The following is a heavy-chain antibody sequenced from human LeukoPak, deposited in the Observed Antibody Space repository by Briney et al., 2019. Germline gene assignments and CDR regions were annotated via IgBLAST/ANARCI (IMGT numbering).Heavy chain of an antibody. Sequence: PGGSLRLSCAASGFTFSNAWMSWVRQAPGKGLEWVANIKQDGSEKYYVDSVKGRFTISRDNAKNSLYLQMNSLRAEDTAVYYCARDPPSVSLGYWGQGTLVTVSS. CDR3: ARDPPSVSLGY. V-gene: IGHV3-7*01. D-gene: IGHD3-16*01. CDR1: GFTFSNAW. CDR2: IKQDGSEK. J-gene: IGHJ4*02.